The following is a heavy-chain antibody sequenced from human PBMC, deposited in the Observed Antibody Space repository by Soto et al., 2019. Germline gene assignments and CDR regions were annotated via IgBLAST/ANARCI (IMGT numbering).Heavy chain of an antibody. D-gene: IGHD3-10*01. CDR1: GGSISSYY. V-gene: IGHV4-59*08. Sequence: QVQLQESVPGLVKPSETLSLTGTVSGGSISSYYWSWIRQPPGKGLEWIGYIYYSGSTNYNPSLKSRVTISVDTSKNQFYLKLSSVTAADTAVYYCAGVTMVRGVISFDYWGQGTLVTVSS. J-gene: IGHJ4*02. CDR3: AGVTMVRGVISFDY. CDR2: IYYSGST.